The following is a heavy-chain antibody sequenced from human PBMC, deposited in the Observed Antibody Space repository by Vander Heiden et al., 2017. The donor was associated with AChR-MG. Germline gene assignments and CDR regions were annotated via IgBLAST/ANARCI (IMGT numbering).Heavy chain of an antibody. CDR3: ARAVGPFDY. D-gene: IGHD1-26*01. CDR2: IWNDGSNK. Sequence: QVQLVESGGGVVQPGRSRRLSCAASGFTFSIYGMHWVRQAPGKGLEWVAVIWNDGSNKYYADSVKGRFTISRDNSKNTLYLQMTSLRAEDTAVYYCARAVGPFDYWGQGTLVTVSS. CDR1: GFTFSIYG. V-gene: IGHV3-33*01. J-gene: IGHJ4*02.